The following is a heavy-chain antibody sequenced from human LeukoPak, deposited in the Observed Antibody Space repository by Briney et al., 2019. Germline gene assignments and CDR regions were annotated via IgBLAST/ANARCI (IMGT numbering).Heavy chain of an antibody. CDR1: GFTFDDYA. CDR2: ISWNSGSI. Sequence: GRSLRLSCAASGFTFDDYAMHWVRQAPGKGLEWVSGISWNSGSIGYADSVKGRFTISRDNAKNSLYLQMNGLRAEDTALYYCAKGYRGGFWSGYYFDYWGQGTLVTVSS. CDR3: AKGYRGGFWSGYYFDY. D-gene: IGHD3-3*01. J-gene: IGHJ4*02. V-gene: IGHV3-9*01.